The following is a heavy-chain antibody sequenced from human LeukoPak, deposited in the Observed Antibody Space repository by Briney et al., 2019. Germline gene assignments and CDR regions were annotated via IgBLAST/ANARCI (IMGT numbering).Heavy chain of an antibody. CDR1: GGSFSGYY. V-gene: IGHV4-34*01. CDR3: ARRRLYDYVWGSYRYTFGYFDY. Sequence: PSQTLSLTCAVYGGSFSGYYWGWIRPPPGKGLEWIGEINHSGSTNYNPSLKSRVTISVDTSKNQFALKLSSVTAADTAVYYCARRRLYDYVWGSYRYTFGYFDYWGQGTLVTVSS. CDR2: INHSGST. J-gene: IGHJ4*02. D-gene: IGHD3-16*02.